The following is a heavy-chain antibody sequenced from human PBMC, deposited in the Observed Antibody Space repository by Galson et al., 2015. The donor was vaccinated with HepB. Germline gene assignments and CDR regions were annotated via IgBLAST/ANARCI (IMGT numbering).Heavy chain of an antibody. CDR1: GFTFGDYA. V-gene: IGHV3-9*01. D-gene: IGHD6-13*01. CDR3: AKDISYSSSSIDY. J-gene: IGHJ4*02. Sequence: SLRLSCAASGFTFGDYAIHWVRLAPGKGLEWVSGITWNSGSVGYADSVKGRFTISGDNAKNSLYLQMNSLRAEDTALYYCAKDISYSSSSIDYWGQGTLVTVSS. CDR2: ITWNSGSV.